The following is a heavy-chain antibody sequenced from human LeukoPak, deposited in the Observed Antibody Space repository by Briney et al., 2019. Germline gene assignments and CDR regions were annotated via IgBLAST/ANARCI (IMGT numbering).Heavy chain of an antibody. CDR3: ANFVDTSMGGNVY. CDR1: GFTFSSHA. V-gene: IGHV3-23*01. D-gene: IGHD5-18*01. Sequence: PGGSLRLSCAASGFTFSSHAMSWVRQAPGKGLEWVSAISADSYYTYYADSVQGRFTISRDNSKNTLYLHMNSLRAEDTALYFCANFVDTSMGGNVYWGQGTLVTVSS. CDR2: ISADSYYT. J-gene: IGHJ4*02.